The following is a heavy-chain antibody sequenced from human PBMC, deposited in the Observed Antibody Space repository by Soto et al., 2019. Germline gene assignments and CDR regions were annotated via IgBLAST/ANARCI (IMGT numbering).Heavy chain of an antibody. CDR1: GFTFSSYA. CDR3: ARGPSNWNDLQYNWFDP. Sequence: GGSLRLSCAASGFTFSSYAMHWVRQAPGKGLEWVAVISYDGSNKYYADSVKGRFTISRDNSKNTLYLQMNSLRAEDTAVYYCARGPSNWNDLQYNWFDPWGQGTLVTVSS. V-gene: IGHV3-30-3*01. D-gene: IGHD1-20*01. J-gene: IGHJ5*02. CDR2: ISYDGSNK.